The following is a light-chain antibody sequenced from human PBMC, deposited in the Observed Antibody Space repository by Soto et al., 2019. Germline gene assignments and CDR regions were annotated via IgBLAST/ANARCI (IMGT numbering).Light chain of an antibody. V-gene: IGLV2-23*02. Sequence: QSALTQPASVSGSPGQSITISCTGTSSDVGSYDVVSWYQQHPGKAPQLIIYEVAQRPSGVSDHFSGSKSGSTASLTISGLQAEDEAHYFCCSYAGSTTFWVFGGGTKLTVL. CDR1: SSDVGSYDV. CDR2: EVA. J-gene: IGLJ3*02. CDR3: CSYAGSTTFWV.